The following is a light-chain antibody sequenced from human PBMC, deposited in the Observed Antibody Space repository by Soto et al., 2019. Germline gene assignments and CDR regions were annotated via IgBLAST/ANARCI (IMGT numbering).Light chain of an antibody. CDR3: QQANSFPWT. V-gene: IGKV1-12*01. J-gene: IGKJ1*01. CDR1: QNIGSW. Sequence: DIQMTQSPSSVSASVGDRVTITCRASQNIGSWLAWYQQKPGRAPKFLIYAASTLETGVPSRFSGSGSGTDFTLTISVLQPEDFATYFCQQANSFPWTFGRGTRVEIK. CDR2: AAS.